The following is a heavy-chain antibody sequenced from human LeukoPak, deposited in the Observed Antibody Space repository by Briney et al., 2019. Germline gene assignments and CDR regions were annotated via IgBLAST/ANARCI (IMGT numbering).Heavy chain of an antibody. CDR2: ISSSSSYI. J-gene: IGHJ4*02. Sequence: KTGGSLRLSCAASGFTFSSYSMNWVRQAPGKGLEWVSSISSSSSYIYYADSVKGRFTISRDNAKNSLYLQMNSLRAEDTAVYYCASHGVAAEAHYFDYWGQGTLVTVSS. V-gene: IGHV3-21*01. CDR3: ASHGVAAEAHYFDY. D-gene: IGHD2-15*01. CDR1: GFTFSSYS.